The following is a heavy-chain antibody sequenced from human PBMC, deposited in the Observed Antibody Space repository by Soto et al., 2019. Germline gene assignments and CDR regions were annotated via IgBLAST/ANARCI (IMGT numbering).Heavy chain of an antibody. CDR2: ISYDGTNK. V-gene: IGHV3-30*18. D-gene: IGHD6-13*01. CDR1: GFTFSNYG. CDR3: AKDPPAFSSLIGELAYFDY. J-gene: IGHJ4*02. Sequence: GGSLRLSCAASGFTFSNYGMHWVRQAPGKGLEWVAVISYDGTNKYYADSVKGRFTISRDNSKNTLYLQMNSLRAEDTAVYYCAKDPPAFSSLIGELAYFDYWGQGTLVTVSS.